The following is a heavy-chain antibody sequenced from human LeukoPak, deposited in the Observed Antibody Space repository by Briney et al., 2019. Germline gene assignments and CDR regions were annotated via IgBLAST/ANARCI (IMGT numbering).Heavy chain of an antibody. CDR2: INWNGGST. J-gene: IGHJ3*02. CDR3: ARIDTYYYDSSGYYSAFDI. V-gene: IGHV3-20*04. Sequence: PGGSLRLSCAASGFTFDNYGMSWVRQAPGKGLEWVSGINWNGGSTSYADSVKGRFTISRDNAKNSLYLQMNSLRAEDTALYYCARIDTYYYDSSGYYSAFDIWGQGTIVTVSS. CDR1: GFTFDNYG. D-gene: IGHD3-22*01.